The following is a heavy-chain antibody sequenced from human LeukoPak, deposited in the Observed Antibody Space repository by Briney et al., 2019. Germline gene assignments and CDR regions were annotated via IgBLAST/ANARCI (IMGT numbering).Heavy chain of an antibody. CDR2: IWYGGSNK. CDR3: AKDRAAAGTVDAFDI. D-gene: IGHD6-13*01. J-gene: IGHJ3*02. CDR1: GFTFSSYG. V-gene: IGHV3-30*02. Sequence: PGGSLRLSCAASGFTFSSYGTHWVRQAPGKGLEWVAVIWYGGSNKYYADSVKGRFTISRDNSKNTLYLQMNSLRAEDTAVYYCAKDRAAAGTVDAFDIWGQGTMVTVSS.